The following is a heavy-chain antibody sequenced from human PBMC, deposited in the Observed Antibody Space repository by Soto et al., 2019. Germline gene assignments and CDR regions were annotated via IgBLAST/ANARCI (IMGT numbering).Heavy chain of an antibody. CDR2: INPNSGGT. CDR1: GYTFTGYY. D-gene: IGHD6-13*01. J-gene: IGHJ4*02. V-gene: IGHV1-2*02. CDR3: ARDEGIAAAGTEYYFDY. Sequence: ASVKVSCKASGYTFTGYYMQWVRQAPGQGLEWMGWINPNSGGTNYAQKFQGRVTMTRDTSISTAYMELSRLRSDDTAVYYCARDEGIAAAGTEYYFDYCGQGTMVTVYS.